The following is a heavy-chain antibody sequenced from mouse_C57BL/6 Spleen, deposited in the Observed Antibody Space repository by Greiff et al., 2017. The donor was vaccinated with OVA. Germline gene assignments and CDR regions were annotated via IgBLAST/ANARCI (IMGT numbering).Heavy chain of an antibody. CDR2: IRSKSNNYAT. D-gene: IGHD1-1*01. V-gene: IGHV10-1*01. CDR1: GFSFNTYA. Sequence: EVKLVESGGGLVQPKGSLKLSCAASGFSFNTYAMNWVRQAPGKGLEWVARIRSKSNNYATYYADSVKDRFTISRDDSESMLYLQMNNLKTEDTAMYYCVRQGSSYGFDYWGQGTTLTVSS. CDR3: VRQGSSYGFDY. J-gene: IGHJ2*01.